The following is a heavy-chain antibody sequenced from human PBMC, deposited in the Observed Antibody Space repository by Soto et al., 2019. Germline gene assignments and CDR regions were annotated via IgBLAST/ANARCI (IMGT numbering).Heavy chain of an antibody. V-gene: IGHV4-30-4*01. J-gene: IGHJ5*02. CDR1: GGSSSSGDYY. D-gene: IGHD3-3*01. Sequence: SEALSVTCAVSGGSSSSGDYYWSWIRQPPGKGLEWIGYIYYSGSTYYNPSLKSRVTISVDTSKNQFSLKLSSVTAADTAVYYCARGQQSGRLRFLEWLPHNWFDPWGQGTLVTVSS. CDR2: IYYSGST. CDR3: ARGQQSGRLRFLEWLPHNWFDP.